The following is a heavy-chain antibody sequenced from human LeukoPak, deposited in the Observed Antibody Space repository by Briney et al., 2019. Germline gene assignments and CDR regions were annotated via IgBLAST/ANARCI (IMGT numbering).Heavy chain of an antibody. CDR1: GFTFSSYA. CDR3: ARVGNLWNDVPFDY. D-gene: IGHD1-1*01. V-gene: IGHV3-30*04. Sequence: RGSLRLSCAASGFTFSSYAMSWVRQAPGKGLEWVAVISYDGINKYYADSVKGRFTISRDNSKNTLYLQMNSLRVDDTALYYCARVGNLWNDVPFDYWGQGTLVTVSS. CDR2: ISYDGINK. J-gene: IGHJ4*02.